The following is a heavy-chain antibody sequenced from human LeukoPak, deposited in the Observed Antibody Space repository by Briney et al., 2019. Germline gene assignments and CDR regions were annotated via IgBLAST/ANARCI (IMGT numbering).Heavy chain of an antibody. Sequence: PGGSLRLSCAASGFTFDDFDDYGMNWVRQVPGKGLEWVSGINWNGGSTGYADSVKGRFTISRDNTKKYVYLQMNSLRAEDTALYYCARGEILSPYYDGVGSYFSDYWGQGTLVTVSS. V-gene: IGHV3-20*04. CDR3: ARGEILSPYYDGVGSYFSDY. CDR1: GFTFDDFDDYG. D-gene: IGHD3-10*01. J-gene: IGHJ4*02. CDR2: INWNGGST.